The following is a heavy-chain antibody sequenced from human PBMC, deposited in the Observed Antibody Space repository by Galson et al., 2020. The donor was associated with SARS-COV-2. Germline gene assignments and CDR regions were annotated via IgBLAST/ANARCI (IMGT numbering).Heavy chain of an antibody. CDR3: AKDGVHYDFWSGYLTQGHYYYYYYMDV. CDR1: GFTFSSYG. CDR2: ISYDGSNT. V-gene: IGHV3-30*18. Sequence: GESLKISCAASGFTFSSYGMHWVRQAPGKGLEWVAVISYDGSNTYYADSVKGRFTISRDNSKNTLYLQMNSLRAEDTAVYYCAKDGVHYDFWSGYLTQGHYYYYYYMDVWGKGTTVTVSS. D-gene: IGHD3-3*01. J-gene: IGHJ6*03.